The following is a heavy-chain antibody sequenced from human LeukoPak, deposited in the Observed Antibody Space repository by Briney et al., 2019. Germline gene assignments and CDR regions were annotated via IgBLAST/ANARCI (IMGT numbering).Heavy chain of an antibody. J-gene: IGHJ4*02. CDR3: ARGADYGSGSLESGY. V-gene: IGHV4-34*01. Sequence: SETLSLTCAVYGGSFSGYYWSWIRQPPGKGLEWIGEINHSGGTNYNPSLKSRVTISVDTSKNQFSLKLSSVTAADTAVYYCARGADYGSGSLESGYWGQGTLVTVSS. D-gene: IGHD3-10*01. CDR1: GGSFSGYY. CDR2: INHSGGT.